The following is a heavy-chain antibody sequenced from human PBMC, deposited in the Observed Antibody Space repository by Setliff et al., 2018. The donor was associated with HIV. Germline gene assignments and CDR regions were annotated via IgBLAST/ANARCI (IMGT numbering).Heavy chain of an antibody. J-gene: IGHJ5*02. D-gene: IGHD3-22*01. Sequence: ASVKVSCKASGYTFSSHTIHWVRQAPGQGLEWMGMINPRGGSTSYAQNFQGRVTMTRDTSTHTVYMELSSLRSEDTAVYYCAKDDRYYYDTSDSPSNWFDPWGQGSLVTVSS. CDR1: GYTFSSHT. V-gene: IGHV1-46*01. CDR2: INPRGGST. CDR3: AKDDRYYYDTSDSPSNWFDP.